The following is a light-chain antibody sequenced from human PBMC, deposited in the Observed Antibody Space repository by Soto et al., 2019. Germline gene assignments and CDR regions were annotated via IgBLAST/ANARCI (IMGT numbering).Light chain of an antibody. CDR1: QSVSSSY. CDR2: GAS. V-gene: IGKV3-20*01. J-gene: IGKJ3*01. CDR3: QQYGSSPT. Sequence: VLTQSPSTLSLSPGGRATLSCRASQSVSSSYLAWYQQKPGQAPRLLIYGASSRATGIPDRFSGIGSGTDFTLTISRLEPEDFAVYYCQQYGSSPTFGPGTKVDIK.